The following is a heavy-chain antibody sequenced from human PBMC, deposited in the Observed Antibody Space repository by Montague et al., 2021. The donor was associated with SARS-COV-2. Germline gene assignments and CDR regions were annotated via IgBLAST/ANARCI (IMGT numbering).Heavy chain of an antibody. J-gene: IGHJ4*02. Sequence: SKTLSLTCTVAGGSSIGFYWGWVRQPPGRGLEWIGEINHNGNTQYNPSLKSRVTMSSDTSRVHFSLRLTSVTAADTAIYYCVRRLYSFGAGTYRDWGQGTLVAVSS. CDR3: VRRLYSFGAGTYRD. D-gene: IGHD2-21*01. CDR1: GGSSIGFY. V-gene: IGHV4-34*01. CDR2: INHNGNT.